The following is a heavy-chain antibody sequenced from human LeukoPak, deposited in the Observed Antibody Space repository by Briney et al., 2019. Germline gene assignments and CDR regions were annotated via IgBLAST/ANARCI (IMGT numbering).Heavy chain of an antibody. D-gene: IGHD6-6*01. Sequence: ASVKXXCKASGYTFTSYDINWVRQATGQGLEWMGWMNPNSGNTGYAQKLQGRVTMTRNTSISTAYMELSSLRSEDTAVYYCARENSNLHSSSFSWGQGTMVTVSS. CDR3: ARENSNLHSSSFS. V-gene: IGHV1-8*01. CDR2: MNPNSGNT. J-gene: IGHJ3*01. CDR1: GYTFTSYD.